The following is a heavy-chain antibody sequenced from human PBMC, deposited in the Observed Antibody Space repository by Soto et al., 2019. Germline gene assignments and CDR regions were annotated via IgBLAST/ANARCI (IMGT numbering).Heavy chain of an antibody. CDR3: VRDLDGSGSYYTDY. CDR2: ISAYNGNK. D-gene: IGHD3-10*01. CDR1: GYIFSGYG. V-gene: IGHV1-18*01. J-gene: IGHJ4*02. Sequence: ASVRFSCKASGYIFSGYGINWVRQGPGQGLEWMGWISAYNGNKNYAQKFQGRVTMTTDTSTSTAYMELRSLRSDDTAVYYCVRDLDGSGSYYTDYWGQGSLVTVSS.